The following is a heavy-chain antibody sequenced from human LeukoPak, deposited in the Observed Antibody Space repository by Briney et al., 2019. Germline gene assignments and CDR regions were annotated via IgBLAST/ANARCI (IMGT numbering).Heavy chain of an antibody. CDR2: ISYDGSNK. D-gene: IGHD3-22*01. CDR3: ARARHYYDRSPFDY. J-gene: IGHJ4*02. CDR1: GFTFSSYA. Sequence: GGSLRLSCAASGFTFSSYAMHWVRQAPGKGLEWVAVISYDGSNKYYADSVKGRFTISRDNSKNTLYLQMNSLRAEDTAVYYCARARHYYDRSPFDYWGQGTLVTVSS. V-gene: IGHV3-30-3*01.